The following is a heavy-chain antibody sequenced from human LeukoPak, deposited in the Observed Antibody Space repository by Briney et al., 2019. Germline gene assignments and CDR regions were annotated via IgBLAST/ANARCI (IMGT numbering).Heavy chain of an antibody. Sequence: PGGSLRLSCAASGFTFTNYAMSWVRQAPGEGLEWVSVISGGGSITYYADSVRGRFTISRDNSKNTLYLQMNSLRAEDTAIYYCAKGKDGYHYFDYWGQGTLVTVSS. CDR3: AKGKDGYHYFDY. CDR2: ISGGGSIT. D-gene: IGHD5-24*01. V-gene: IGHV3-23*01. J-gene: IGHJ4*02. CDR1: GFTFTNYA.